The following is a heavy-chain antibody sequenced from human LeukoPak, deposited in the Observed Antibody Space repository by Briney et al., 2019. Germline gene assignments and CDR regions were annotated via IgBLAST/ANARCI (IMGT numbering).Heavy chain of an antibody. D-gene: IGHD6-19*01. CDR3: ARITVAGHNWFDP. CDR2: IYYSGST. J-gene: IGHJ5*02. V-gene: IGHV4-30-4*08. CDR1: GGSFSSGDYY. Sequence: SETLCLTCTVSGGSFSSGDYYWSWIRQPPGKGLEWVGYIYYSGSTYYNPSLKSRVTISVDTSKNQFSLNLSSVNAGDTAVYYCARITVAGHNWFDPWGEGTLVTVAS.